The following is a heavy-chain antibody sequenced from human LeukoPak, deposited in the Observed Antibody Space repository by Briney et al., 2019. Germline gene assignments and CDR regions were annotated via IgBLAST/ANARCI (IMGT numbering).Heavy chain of an antibody. V-gene: IGHV4-31*03. J-gene: IGHJ4*02. D-gene: IGHD4-17*01. Sequence: PSETLSLTCTVSGDSISSGVYYWSWIRQYPGRGLEWIGYIFYSGNAYYNPSLKSRATMSVDTSKNQFSLKLSSVTAADTAVYYCARGRFYYGYWGQGTLVTVSS. CDR2: IFYSGNA. CDR1: GDSISSGVYY. CDR3: ARGRFYYGY.